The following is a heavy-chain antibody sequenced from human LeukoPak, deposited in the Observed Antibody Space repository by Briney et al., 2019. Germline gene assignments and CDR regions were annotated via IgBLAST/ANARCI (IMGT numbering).Heavy chain of an antibody. J-gene: IGHJ4*02. CDR1: ESTFTIYW. Sequence: GESLKISCKGSESTFTIYWISWVRQMPGKGLEWMGKIDPSDSYTTYNPSFQGHVTISADKSISAAYLQWSSLKASNTVMYYCTALSYCAFWSGYLDYWGQGTLVTVSS. D-gene: IGHD3-3*01. CDR2: IDPSDSYT. V-gene: IGHV5-10-1*01. CDR3: TALSYCAFWSGYLDY.